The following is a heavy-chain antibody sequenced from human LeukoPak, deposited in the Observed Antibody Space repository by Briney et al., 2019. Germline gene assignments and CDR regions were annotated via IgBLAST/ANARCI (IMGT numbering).Heavy chain of an antibody. CDR2: IKQDGSEK. Sequence: GGSLRLSCAASGFTFSSYWMSWLPQAPGKGLVGVANIKQDGSEKYYVDSVKGRFTISRDNAKNSLYLQMNSLRAEDTGVYYCARVVNSGYEHYYFDYWGQGTLVTVSS. CDR3: ARVVNSGYEHYYFDY. D-gene: IGHD5-12*01. J-gene: IGHJ4*02. V-gene: IGHV3-7*05. CDR1: GFTFSSYW.